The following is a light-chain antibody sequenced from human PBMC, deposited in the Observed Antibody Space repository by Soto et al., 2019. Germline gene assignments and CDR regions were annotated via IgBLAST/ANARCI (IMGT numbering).Light chain of an antibody. CDR2: KAS. CDR1: QSVSRW. CDR3: QQYNDNWT. J-gene: IGKJ1*01. Sequence: DLQMTQSPSTLSASVGDRVTITCRASQSVSRWLAGYQQKPGKAPKLLIYKASTLESGVPSRFSGSGSGTEFTLAISSLQPDDSATYYCQQYNDNWTFGQGTKVDIK. V-gene: IGKV1-5*03.